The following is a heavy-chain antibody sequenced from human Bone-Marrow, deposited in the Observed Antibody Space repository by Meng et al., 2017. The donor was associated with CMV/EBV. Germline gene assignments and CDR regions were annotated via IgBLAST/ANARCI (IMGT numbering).Heavy chain of an antibody. Sequence: GESLKISCAASGLTFKSYSMNWVRQAPGKGLEWVSYIVSSSSTLYYADSVKGRFTISRDNSKDTLYLQMNSLRAEDTAVYYCARESEVFGVDYFDYWGQGTLVTVSS. CDR2: IVSSSSTL. CDR3: ARESEVFGVDYFDY. J-gene: IGHJ4*02. V-gene: IGHV3-48*01. CDR1: GLTFKSYS. D-gene: IGHD3-3*01.